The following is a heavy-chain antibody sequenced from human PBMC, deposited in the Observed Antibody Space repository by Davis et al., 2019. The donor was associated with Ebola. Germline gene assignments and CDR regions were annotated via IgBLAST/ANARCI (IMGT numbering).Heavy chain of an antibody. Sequence: PGGSLRLSCAASGFTFDDYAMHWVRQAPGKGLEWVSSISWNSGNIGYADSVKGRFTISRDNAKNSLFLQMNSLRADDTAFYYCARDIRAVHPPYYFDSWGQGTLVTVSS. CDR2: ISWNSGNI. V-gene: IGHV3-9*01. CDR1: GFTFDDYA. D-gene: IGHD1-1*01. CDR3: ARDIRAVHPPYYFDS. J-gene: IGHJ4*02.